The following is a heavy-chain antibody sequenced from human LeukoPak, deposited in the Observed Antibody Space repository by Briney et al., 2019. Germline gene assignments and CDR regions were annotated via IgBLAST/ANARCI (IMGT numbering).Heavy chain of an antibody. J-gene: IGHJ6*03. CDR3: ARDDQRGKQPRYYYYYVDV. D-gene: IGHD6-13*01. CDR1: GGTFSSYA. Sequence: ASVKVSCKASGGTFSSYAISWVRQAPGQGLEWMGGIVPIFGTANYAQKFQGRVTITTDESTSTAYMELSSLRSEDTAVYYCARDDQRGKQPRYYYYYVDVWGKGTTVTVSS. CDR2: IVPIFGTA. V-gene: IGHV1-69*05.